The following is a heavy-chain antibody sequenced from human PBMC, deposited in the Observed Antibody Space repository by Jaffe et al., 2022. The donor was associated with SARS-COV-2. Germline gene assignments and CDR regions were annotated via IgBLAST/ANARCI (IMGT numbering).Heavy chain of an antibody. J-gene: IGHJ6*02. CDR1: GYSFTSYW. CDR3: ARHRQDYDSSGHSYYYGMDV. Sequence: EVQLVQSGAEVKKPGESLKISCKGSGYSFTSYWIGWVRQMPGKGLEWMGIIYPGDSDTRYSPSFQGQVTISADKSISTAYLQWSSLKASDTAMYYCARHRQDYDSSGHSYYYGMDVWGQGTTVTVSS. D-gene: IGHD3-22*01. CDR2: IYPGDSDT. V-gene: IGHV5-51*01.